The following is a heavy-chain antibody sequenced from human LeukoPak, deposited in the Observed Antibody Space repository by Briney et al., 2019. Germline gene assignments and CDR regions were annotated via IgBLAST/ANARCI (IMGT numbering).Heavy chain of an antibody. Sequence: ASETLSLTCTVSGGSISSSSYYWGWIRQPPGKGLEWIGSIYYSGSTYYNPSLKSRVTISVDTSKNQFSLKPSSVTAADTAVYYCARGWYYDFWSGYPPRPVYFDYWGQGTLVTVSS. CDR2: IYYSGST. V-gene: IGHV4-39*01. D-gene: IGHD3-3*01. CDR3: ARGWYYDFWSGYPPRPVYFDY. J-gene: IGHJ4*02. CDR1: GGSISSSSYY.